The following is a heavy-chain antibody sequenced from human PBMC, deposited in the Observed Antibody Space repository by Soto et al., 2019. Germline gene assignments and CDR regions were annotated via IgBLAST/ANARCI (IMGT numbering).Heavy chain of an antibody. D-gene: IGHD2-21*02. J-gene: IGHJ6*02. CDR3: VHSRCGGDCLQSYSSHYYYGLDV. V-gene: IGHV2-5*02. Sequence: QITLKESGPTLVKPTQTLTLTCTFSGFSLNTGGLGVGWIRQPPGKALEWLALIYWDNDKRYSPSLMSRLTITKDTSKNQVFLTMTNMDPVDAATYYCVHSRCGGDCLQSYSSHYYYGLDVWGQGTTVTVSS. CDR2: IYWDNDK. CDR1: GFSLNTGGLG.